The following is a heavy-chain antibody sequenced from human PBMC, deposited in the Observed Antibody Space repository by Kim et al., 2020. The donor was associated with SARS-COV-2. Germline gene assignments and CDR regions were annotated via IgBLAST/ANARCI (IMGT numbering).Heavy chain of an antibody. V-gene: IGHV3-21*01. CDR3: GRDWKDGGGECSSRTSGD. CDR1: GFTFSSYS. J-gene: IGHJ4*02. Sequence: GGSLRLSCVASGFTFSSYSMNWVRQAPGKGLEWVSFITSSDSHRAYADSVKGRFTISRDNARNSVYLQMNGLRAEETAVYYCGRDWKDGGGECSSRTSGDWGQETLVTVSS. D-gene: IGHD2-21*01. CDR2: ITSSDSHR.